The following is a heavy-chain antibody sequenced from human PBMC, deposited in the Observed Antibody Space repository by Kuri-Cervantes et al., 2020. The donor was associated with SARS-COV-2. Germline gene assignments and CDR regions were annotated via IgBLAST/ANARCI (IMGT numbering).Heavy chain of an antibody. V-gene: IGHV3-23*01. J-gene: IGHJ4*02. Sequence: GGSLRLSCAASGFTFSSYGMHWVRQAPGKGLEWVSAISGSGGSTYYADSVKGRFTISRDNSKNTLYLQMNSLRAEDTAVYYCAKGSLYYYGSGGGDYWGQGTLVTVSS. CDR1: GFTFSSYG. CDR3: AKGSLYYYGSGGGDY. CDR2: ISGSGGST. D-gene: IGHD3-10*01.